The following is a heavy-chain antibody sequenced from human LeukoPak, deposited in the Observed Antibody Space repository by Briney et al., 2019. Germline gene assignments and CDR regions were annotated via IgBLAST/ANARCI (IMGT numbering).Heavy chain of an antibody. CDR3: ARDEGWIRVYF. D-gene: IGHD5-18*01. V-gene: IGHV3-23*01. CDR2: ITPNGGST. CDR1: GFTFSSYG. Sequence: GGSLRLSCAASGFTFSSYGINWVRQAPGKGLEWVSGITPNGGSTYYADSVKGRFTISRDNSKNTVYLQMNSLRVEDTAAYYCARDEGWIRVYFRGQGTLVTVSS. J-gene: IGHJ4*02.